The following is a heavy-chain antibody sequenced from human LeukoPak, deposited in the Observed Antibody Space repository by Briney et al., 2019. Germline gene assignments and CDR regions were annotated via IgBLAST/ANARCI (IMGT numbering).Heavy chain of an antibody. CDR3: ARNDPDCSGGSCYSFDY. J-gene: IGHJ4*02. D-gene: IGHD2-15*01. V-gene: IGHV4-59*08. CDR2: IYYSGST. Sequence: SETLSLTCTVSGGSISRYYWSWIRQPPGKGLEWIGYIYYSGSTNYNPSLKSRVTISVDTSKNQFSLKLSSVTAADTAVYYCARNDPDCSGGSCYSFDYWGQGTLVTVSS. CDR1: GGSISRYY.